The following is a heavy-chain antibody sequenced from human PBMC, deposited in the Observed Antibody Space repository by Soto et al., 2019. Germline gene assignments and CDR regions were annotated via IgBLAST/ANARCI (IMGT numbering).Heavy chain of an antibody. V-gene: IGHV3-9*01. CDR3: AKNYCSGGSCYWERFDDAFDI. CDR2: ISWNSGSI. J-gene: IGHJ3*02. Sequence: VQLVESGGGLVQPGRSLRLSCAASGFTFDDYAMHWVRQAPGKGLEWVSGISWNSGSIGYADSVKGRFTISRDNAKNSLYLQMNSLRAEDTALYYCAKNYCSGGSCYWERFDDAFDIWGQGTMVTVSS. D-gene: IGHD2-15*01. CDR1: GFTFDDYA.